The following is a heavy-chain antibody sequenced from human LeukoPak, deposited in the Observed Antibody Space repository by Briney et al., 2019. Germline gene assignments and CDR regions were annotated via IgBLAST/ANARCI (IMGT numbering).Heavy chain of an antibody. V-gene: IGHV3-7*01. CDR2: IKQDGGEK. Sequence: GGSLRLSCAASGFTFSITWMTWVRQAPGKGLEWVANIKQDGGEKNYVDSVKGRFTISRDNADNSMYLQMNSLRAEDTAVYYCGRVIAGAIDYWGQGTLVTVSS. J-gene: IGHJ4*02. D-gene: IGHD6-13*01. CDR1: GFTFSITW. CDR3: GRVIAGAIDY.